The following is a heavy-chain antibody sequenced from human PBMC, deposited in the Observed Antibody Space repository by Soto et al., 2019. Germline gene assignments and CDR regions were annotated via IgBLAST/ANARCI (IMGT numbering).Heavy chain of an antibody. Sequence: PSETLSLTCAVYGGSFSGYYWSWIRQPPGKGLEWIGEINHSGSTNYNPSLKSRVTISVDTSENQFSLKLSSVTAADTAVYYCARDDLSMPTDWGQGTLVTVSS. J-gene: IGHJ4*02. CDR3: ARDDLSMPTD. CDR1: GGSFSGYY. D-gene: IGHD3-3*02. CDR2: INHSGST. V-gene: IGHV4-34*01.